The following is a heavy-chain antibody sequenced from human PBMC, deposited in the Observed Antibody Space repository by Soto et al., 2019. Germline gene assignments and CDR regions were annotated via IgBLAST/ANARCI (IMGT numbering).Heavy chain of an antibody. CDR3: AREVVTTKWYFDN. D-gene: IGHD1-1*01. V-gene: IGHV3-30-3*01. J-gene: IGHJ4*02. CDR1: GFTFSSYS. Sequence: QVQLMESGGGVVQPGGSLRLSYATSGFTFSSYSIHWFRQAPGKGLEWVAVTSSDGGTKYYADSVKGRFTISRDNSKNTLYLQMNSLRAEDTAVYYCAREVVTTKWYFDNWGQGILVTVSS. CDR2: TSSDGGTK.